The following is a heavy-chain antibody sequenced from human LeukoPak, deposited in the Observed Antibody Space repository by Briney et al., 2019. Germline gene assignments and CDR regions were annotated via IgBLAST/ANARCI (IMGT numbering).Heavy chain of an antibody. J-gene: IGHJ5*02. V-gene: IGHV4-61*02. CDR3: ARRRRYYDFWSGYLTNWFDP. CDR1: GDSISSDSYY. CDR2: IYSSGST. D-gene: IGHD3-3*01. Sequence: PSQTLSLTCTVSGDSISSDSYYWSWIRQPAGKGLEWIGRIYSSGSTKYNPSLKSRVTISADTSKNQFSLKLSSVTAADTAVYYCARRRRYYDFWSGYLTNWFDPWGQGTLVTVSS.